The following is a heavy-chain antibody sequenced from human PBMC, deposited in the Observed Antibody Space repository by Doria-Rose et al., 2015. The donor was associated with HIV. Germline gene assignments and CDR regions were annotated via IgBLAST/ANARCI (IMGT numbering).Heavy chain of an antibody. CDR3: ARIKSSRWYHKYYFDF. V-gene: IGHV2-26*01. CDR2: IISDDGR. Sequence: QVTLKESGPVLVKPTETLTLTCTVSGVSLSSPGMGVSWIRQPPGQALEWLANIISDDGRFYKTSLKSRLTISRGTSKSQVVLTMTDMDPVDTATYYCARIKSSRWYHKYYFDFWGQGTLVIVSA. D-gene: IGHD6-13*01. J-gene: IGHJ4*02. CDR1: GVSLSSPGMG.